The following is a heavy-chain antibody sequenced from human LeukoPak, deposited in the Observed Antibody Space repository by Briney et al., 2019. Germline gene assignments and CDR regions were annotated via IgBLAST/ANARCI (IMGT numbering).Heavy chain of an antibody. V-gene: IGHV4-39*07. CDR1: GGSISSSSYY. CDR3: ARVQGFMVRGVTDYYYMDV. Sequence: PSETLSLTCTVSGGSISSSSYYWGWIRQPPGKGLEWIGSIYYSGSTYYNPSLKSRVTISVDTSKNQFSLKLSSVTAADTAVYYCARVQGFMVRGVTDYYYMDVWGKGTTVTVSS. D-gene: IGHD3-10*01. J-gene: IGHJ6*03. CDR2: IYYSGST.